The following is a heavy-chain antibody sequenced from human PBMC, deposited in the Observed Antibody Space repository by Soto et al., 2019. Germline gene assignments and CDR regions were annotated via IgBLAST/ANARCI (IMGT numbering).Heavy chain of an antibody. CDR1: GFTFSSYG. CDR2: ISYDGSNK. J-gene: IGHJ5*02. V-gene: IGHV3-30*18. CDR3: AKAVAGTMFWFDP. D-gene: IGHD6-19*01. Sequence: QVQLVESGGGVVQPGRSLRLSCAASGFTFSSYGMHWVRQAPGKGLEWVAVISYDGSNKYYADSVKGRFTISRDNSKNTLYLQMNSLRAEDTAVYYCAKAVAGTMFWFDPWGQGTLVTVSS.